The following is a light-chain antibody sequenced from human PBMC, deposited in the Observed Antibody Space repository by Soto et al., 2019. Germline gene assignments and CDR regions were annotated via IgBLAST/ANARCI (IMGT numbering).Light chain of an antibody. CDR2: NNS. CDR1: SSNIGSDS. Sequence: QSVLTQPPSASGTPGQKVTISCSGSSSNIGSDSVNWYQQLPGTAPKLLIYNNSQRPSGVPDRFSGSKSGTSASLAISGLQSDDEADYYCAAWDDSLNDYVFGTGTKVTVL. J-gene: IGLJ1*01. V-gene: IGLV1-44*01. CDR3: AAWDDSLNDYV.